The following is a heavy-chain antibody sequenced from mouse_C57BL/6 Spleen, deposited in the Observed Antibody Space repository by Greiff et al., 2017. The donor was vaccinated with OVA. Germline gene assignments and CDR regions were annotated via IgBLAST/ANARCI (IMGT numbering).Heavy chain of an antibody. Sequence: EVKLMESGPGLVKPSQSLSLTCSVTGYSITSGYYWNWIRQFPGNKLEWMGYISYDGSNNYNPSLKNRISITRDTSKNQFFLKLNSVTTEDTATYYCARYGNYQYSFDYWGQGTTLTVSS. V-gene: IGHV3-6*01. CDR3: ARYGNYQYSFDY. CDR2: ISYDGSN. CDR1: GYSITSGYY. D-gene: IGHD2-1*01. J-gene: IGHJ2*01.